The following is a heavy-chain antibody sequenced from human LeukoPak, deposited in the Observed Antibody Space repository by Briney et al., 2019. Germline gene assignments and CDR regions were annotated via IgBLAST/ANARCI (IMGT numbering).Heavy chain of an antibody. CDR2: HYHTGRI. J-gene: IGHJ4*02. D-gene: IGHD1-1*01. Sequence: SETLSLTCSVSGGSISGTSYCWGWIRQPPGKGPEWIGSHYHTGRIYHNPSLNSRVTISVDTSKNQFSLKLSSVTDADTAVYYCARDGSDNWGLFDNWGRGTLVTLSS. CDR1: GGSISGTSYC. V-gene: IGHV4-39*07. CDR3: ARDGSDNWGLFDN.